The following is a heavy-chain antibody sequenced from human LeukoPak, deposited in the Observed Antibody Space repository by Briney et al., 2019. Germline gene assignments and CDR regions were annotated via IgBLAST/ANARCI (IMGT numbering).Heavy chain of an antibody. CDR3: ARPEGVYDFWSGEGAFDY. V-gene: IGHV5-51*01. D-gene: IGHD3-3*01. CDR2: ICPADSDT. J-gene: IGHJ4*02. Sequence: GESLKISGKGSGYSFTSYWIGWVRQMPGKGLEWMRIICPADSDTRYSPSFQGQVTVSAHKSMSTAYLQWSSLKASDTAMYYCARPEGVYDFWSGEGAFDYWGQGTLVTVSS. CDR1: GYSFTSYW.